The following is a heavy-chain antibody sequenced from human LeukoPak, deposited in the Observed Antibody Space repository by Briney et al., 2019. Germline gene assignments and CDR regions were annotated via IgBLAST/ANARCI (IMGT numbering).Heavy chain of an antibody. D-gene: IGHD5-24*01. CDR1: GGTFSSYA. CDR3: ARGVEMATITGGGFDY. CDR2: IIPIFGTA. V-gene: IGHV1-69*05. J-gene: IGHJ4*02. Sequence: SVKVSCKASGGTFSSYAISWVRQAPGQGLEWMGGIIPIFGTANYAQKFQGRVTITTDESTSTAYMELSSLRSEDTAVYHCARGVEMATITGGGFDYWGQGTLVTVSS.